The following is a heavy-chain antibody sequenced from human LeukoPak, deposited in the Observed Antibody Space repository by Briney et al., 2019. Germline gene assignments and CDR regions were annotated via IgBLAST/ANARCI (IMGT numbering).Heavy chain of an antibody. D-gene: IGHD1-26*01. CDR2: MNPNSGNT. J-gene: IGHJ4*02. CDR1: GYTFTSYD. CDR3: ARVSYDSIVGATWAFDY. Sequence: ASVKVSCKASGYTFTSYDINWVRQATGQGLEWMGWMNPNSGNTGYAQKFQGRVTMTRNTSISTAYMELSSLRSEDTAVCYCARVSYDSIVGATWAFDYWGQGTLVTVSS. V-gene: IGHV1-8*01.